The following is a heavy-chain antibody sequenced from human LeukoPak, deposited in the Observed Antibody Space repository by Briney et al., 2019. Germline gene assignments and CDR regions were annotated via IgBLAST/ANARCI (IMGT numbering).Heavy chain of an antibody. Sequence: GGSLRLSCAASGFTVSSNYMSWVRQAPGKGLEWVSAISGSGGSTYYADSVKGRFTISRDNSKNTLYLQMNSLRAEDTAVYYCPKYNRRALFDIWGQGTMVTVSS. J-gene: IGHJ3*02. V-gene: IGHV3-23*01. CDR3: PKYNRRALFDI. CDR1: GFTVSSNY. CDR2: ISGSGGST. D-gene: IGHD1-14*01.